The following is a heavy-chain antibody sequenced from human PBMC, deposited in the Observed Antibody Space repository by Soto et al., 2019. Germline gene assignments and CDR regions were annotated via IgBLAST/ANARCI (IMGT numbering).Heavy chain of an antibody. CDR2: FDPEDGET. Sequence: ASVKVSCKVSGYTLTDLSMQWVRQAPGKGLEWMGGFDPEDGETIYAQKFKGRVTMTEDTATDTAYMELSSLRSEDTAVYYCATLRSGRFLGWLPEGSLGYWGQGTLVTVSS. CDR3: ATLRSGRFLGWLPEGSLGY. CDR1: GYTLTDLS. J-gene: IGHJ4*02. V-gene: IGHV1-24*01. D-gene: IGHD3-3*01.